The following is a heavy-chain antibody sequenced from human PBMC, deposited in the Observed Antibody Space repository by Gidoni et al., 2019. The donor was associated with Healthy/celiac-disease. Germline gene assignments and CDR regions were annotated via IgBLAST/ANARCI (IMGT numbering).Heavy chain of an antibody. J-gene: IGHJ5*02. Sequence: QVQLVESGGGLVKPGGSLRLSCASSGYTFRDYYMHWIRQAPGKGLEWVSYMSSSCSTIYYADSVKGRFTISRDNAKNSLYLQMNSLRAEDTAVYYCARDENGCSGGSCYRDNWFDPWGQGTLVTVSS. V-gene: IGHV3-11*01. CDR2: MSSSCSTI. D-gene: IGHD2-15*01. CDR3: ARDENGCSGGSCYRDNWFDP. CDR1: GYTFRDYY.